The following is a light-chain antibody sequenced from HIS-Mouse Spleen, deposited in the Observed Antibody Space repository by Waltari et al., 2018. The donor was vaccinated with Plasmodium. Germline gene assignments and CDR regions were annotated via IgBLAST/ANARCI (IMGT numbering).Light chain of an antibody. CDR2: EVS. Sequence: QSALTQPPSASGSPGPSVTISLTGTTRDGGGYNYVSWYQQHPGKAPKLMIYEVSKRPSGVPDRFSGSKSGNTASLTVSGLQAEDEADYYCSSYAGSNNLVFGGGTKLTVL. CDR3: SSYAGSNNLV. J-gene: IGLJ2*01. V-gene: IGLV2-8*01. CDR1: TRDGGGYNY.